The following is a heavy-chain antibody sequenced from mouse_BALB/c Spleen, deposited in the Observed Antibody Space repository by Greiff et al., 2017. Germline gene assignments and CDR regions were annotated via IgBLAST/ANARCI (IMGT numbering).Heavy chain of an antibody. CDR3: ARHDYGNYYFDY. V-gene: IGHV3-8*02. Sequence: EVKLVESGPSLVKPSQTLSLTCSVTGDSITSGYWNWIRKFPGNKLEYMGYISYSGSTYYNPSLKSRISITRDTSKNQYYLQLNSVTTEDTATYYCARHDYGNYYFDYWGQGTTLTVSS. CDR1: GDSITSGY. CDR2: ISYSGST. J-gene: IGHJ2*01. D-gene: IGHD2-1*01.